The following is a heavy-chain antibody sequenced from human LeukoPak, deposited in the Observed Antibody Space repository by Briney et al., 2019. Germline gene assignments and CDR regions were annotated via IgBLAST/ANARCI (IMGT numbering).Heavy chain of an antibody. CDR3: ARGIGSGKDYFDF. J-gene: IGHJ4*02. D-gene: IGHD3-10*01. CDR2: MYANGVS. CDR1: GGSMSPYY. Sequence: PSETLSLTCTVSGGSMSPYYWNWIRQPAGTGLEWIGRMYANGVSIYSPSLKSRVTMSVDTSRNQISLRLSSVTAADTAVYYCARGIGSGKDYFDFWGQGTLVTVSS. V-gene: IGHV4-4*07.